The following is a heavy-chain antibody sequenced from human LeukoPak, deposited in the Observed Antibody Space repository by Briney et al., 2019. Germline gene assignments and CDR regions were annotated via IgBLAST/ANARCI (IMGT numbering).Heavy chain of an antibody. D-gene: IGHD3-22*01. CDR1: GGSISSYY. V-gene: IGHV4-59*01. CDR2: IYYSGST. Sequence: SETLSLTYTVSGGSISSYYWSWIRQPPGKGLEWIGYIYYSGSTSYNPSLKSRVTISVDTSKNHFSLKLSSVTAADTAVYYCARGRARDSSGYPNYWGQGTLVTVSS. CDR3: ARGRARDSSGYPNY. J-gene: IGHJ4*02.